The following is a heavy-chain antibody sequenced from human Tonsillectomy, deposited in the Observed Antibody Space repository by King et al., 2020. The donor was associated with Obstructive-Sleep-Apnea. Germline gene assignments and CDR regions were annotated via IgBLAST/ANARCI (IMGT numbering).Heavy chain of an antibody. CDR1: GYTFTSYG. D-gene: IGHD3-9*01. Sequence: VQLVESGAEVKEPGASVKVSCKASGYTFTSYGISWVRQAPGQGLEWMGWISAYSESTNYAQELQGRVTLTTHTSTHTAYMELMSLRSDDTAVYYCARDGYYDKTGYPSTFWGQGTLVTVSS. V-gene: IGHV1-18*04. CDR2: ISAYSEST. CDR3: ARDGYYDKTGYPSTF. J-gene: IGHJ4*02.